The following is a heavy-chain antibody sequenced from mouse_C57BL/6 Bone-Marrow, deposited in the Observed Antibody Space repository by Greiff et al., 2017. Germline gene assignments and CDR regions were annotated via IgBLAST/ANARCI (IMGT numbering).Heavy chain of an antibody. CDR2: LWSGGSP. CDR1: GFSLTSYG. CDR3: AKKGGSSWYFDV. D-gene: IGHD1-1*01. Sequence: QVHVKQSGPGLVQPSQSLSIPCTVPGFSLTSYGVHWVRQPPGKGLEWLGVLWSGGSPDYNAAFITRLSISKDNSKSQVFFKMNSLQADDTAIYYCAKKGGSSWYFDVWGTGTTVTVSS. V-gene: IGHV2-4*01. J-gene: IGHJ1*03.